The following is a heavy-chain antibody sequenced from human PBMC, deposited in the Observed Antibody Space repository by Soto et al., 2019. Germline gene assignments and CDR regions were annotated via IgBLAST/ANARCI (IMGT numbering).Heavy chain of an antibody. Sequence: SVKVSCKASGGTFSSYAISWVRQAPGQGLEWMGGIIPIFGTANYAQKFQGRVTITADESTSTAYMELSSLRSEDTAVYYCARDKYSGSYYTTDLDYWGQGTLVTVSS. J-gene: IGHJ4*02. CDR2: IIPIFGTA. CDR3: ARDKYSGSYYTTDLDY. V-gene: IGHV1-69*13. D-gene: IGHD1-26*01. CDR1: GGTFSSYA.